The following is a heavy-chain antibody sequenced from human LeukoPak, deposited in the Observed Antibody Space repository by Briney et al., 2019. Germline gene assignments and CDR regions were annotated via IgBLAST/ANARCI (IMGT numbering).Heavy chain of an antibody. J-gene: IGHJ6*03. Sequence: GESLKISCKGSGYSFTSYWIGWVRQMPGKGLEWMGIIYPGDSDTRYSPSFQGQVTISADKSISTAYLQWSSLKASDTAMYYCARARYSSGWNYYYYMDVWGKGTTVTVSS. V-gene: IGHV5-51*01. CDR1: GYSFTSYW. D-gene: IGHD6-19*01. CDR2: IYPGDSDT. CDR3: ARARYSSGWNYYYYMDV.